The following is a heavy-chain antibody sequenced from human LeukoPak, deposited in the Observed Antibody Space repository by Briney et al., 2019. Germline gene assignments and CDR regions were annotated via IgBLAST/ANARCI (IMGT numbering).Heavy chain of an antibody. J-gene: IGHJ4*02. D-gene: IGHD1-1*01. V-gene: IGHV5-51*01. CDR3: ARQGGTYYDY. Sequence: GESLKISCKGSGYSFTSYWIGWVRQMPGKGLEWMGIIHPRDSETRYSPSFQGQVTMSADKSITTAYLQWTSLKVSDTAMYYCARQGGTYYDYWGQGTLVTVSS. CDR1: GYSFTSYW. CDR2: IHPRDSET.